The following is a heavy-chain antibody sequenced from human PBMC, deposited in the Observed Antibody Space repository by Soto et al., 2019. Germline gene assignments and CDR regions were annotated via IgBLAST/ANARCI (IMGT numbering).Heavy chain of an antibody. Sequence: GSLRLSCAASGFTFSSYAMGWVRQAPGKGLEWVSTIGGSDDTTYYAASVKGRFTIARDNSKNTLYLQMNSLRAEDTAVYYCAKDRYNKSPYYFDYWGQGTLVTVSS. CDR2: IGGSDDTT. CDR1: GFTFSSYA. D-gene: IGHD5-18*01. J-gene: IGHJ4*02. CDR3: AKDRYNKSPYYFDY. V-gene: IGHV3-23*01.